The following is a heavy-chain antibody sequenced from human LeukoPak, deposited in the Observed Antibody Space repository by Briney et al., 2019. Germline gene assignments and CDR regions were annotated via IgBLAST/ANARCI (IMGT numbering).Heavy chain of an antibody. V-gene: IGHV3-21*01. CDR3: ARGRGSGSYESLGY. J-gene: IGHJ4*02. Sequence: KTGGSLRLSCAASGFTFSSYSMNWVRQAPGKGLEWVSSISSSSYIYYADSVKGRFTISRDNAKNSLYLQMNSMRAEDTAVYYCARGRGSGSYESLGYWGQGTLVTVSS. CDR1: GFTFSSYS. D-gene: IGHD3-10*01. CDR2: ISSSSYI.